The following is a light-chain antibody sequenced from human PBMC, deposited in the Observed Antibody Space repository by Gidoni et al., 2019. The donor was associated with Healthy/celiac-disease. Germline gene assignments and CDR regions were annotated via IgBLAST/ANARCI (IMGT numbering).Light chain of an antibody. V-gene: IGKV3-20*01. CDR1: QSFSSSY. CDR3: QQYGSSPLYT. Sequence: EIVLTQSPGTLSLSPGERSTLSCRASQSFSSSYLAWYQHKPGQAPRLLIYGASSRATGIPDRFSGSGSGTDFTLTISRLEPEDFAVYYCQQYGSSPLYTFGQGTKLEIK. J-gene: IGKJ2*01. CDR2: GAS.